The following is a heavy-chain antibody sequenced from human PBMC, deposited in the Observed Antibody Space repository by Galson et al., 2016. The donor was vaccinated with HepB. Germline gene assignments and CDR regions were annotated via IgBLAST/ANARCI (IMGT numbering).Heavy chain of an antibody. CDR1: AFSFSDYY. J-gene: IGHJ4*02. V-gene: IGHV3-11*01. CDR2: ISSSGRTI. Sequence: SLRLSCAASAFSFSDYYMTWIRQAPGKGLEWVSYISSSGRTIYYADSVKGRFTISRDNAKNSLYLQMNSLRADDTAVYYCARVGVGLDFDYWGRGTLVTVSP. CDR3: ARVGVGLDFDY.